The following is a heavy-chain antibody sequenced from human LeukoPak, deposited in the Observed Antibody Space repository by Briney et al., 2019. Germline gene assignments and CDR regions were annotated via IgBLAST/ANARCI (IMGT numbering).Heavy chain of an antibody. CDR3: AKDIDYYGSGSYYNY. D-gene: IGHD3-10*01. V-gene: IGHV3-9*01. CDR2: ISWNSGSI. J-gene: IGHJ4*02. CDR1: GFTFDDYA. Sequence: GRSLRLSCAASGFTFDDYAMHWVRQAPGKGLEWVSGISWNSGSIGYADSVMGGLTISRDNAKNSLYLQMNSLRAEDTALYYCAKDIDYYGSGSYYNYWGQGTLVTVSS.